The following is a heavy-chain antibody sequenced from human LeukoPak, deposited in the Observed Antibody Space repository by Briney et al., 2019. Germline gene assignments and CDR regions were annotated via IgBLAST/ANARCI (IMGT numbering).Heavy chain of an antibody. J-gene: IGHJ4*02. CDR3: ARVSFNDEDYYDSSGYYYFDY. Sequence: GGSLRLSCAASGFTFSSYNMNWVRQAPGKGLEWVSYISRESTYIYYGDSVKGRFTISRDNTKTSLYLQMNGLRAEGTAVYYRARVSFNDEDYYDSSGYYYFDYWGQGTLVSASS. D-gene: IGHD3-22*01. V-gene: IGHV3-21*01. CDR1: GFTFSSYN. CDR2: ISRESTYI.